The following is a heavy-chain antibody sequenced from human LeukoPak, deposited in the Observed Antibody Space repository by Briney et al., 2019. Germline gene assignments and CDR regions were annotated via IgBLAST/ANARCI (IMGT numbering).Heavy chain of an antibody. V-gene: IGHV1-69-2*01. CDR3: ASAHYDTSGSYYFDY. D-gene: IGHD3-22*01. J-gene: IGHJ4*02. Sequence: ASVKISCKASGYTFTDYYIHWVQQAPGKGLEWMGRVDPEDGEILYGAKCQGRVTITADTSTDTVYMELSSLRSEDTAVYYCASAHYDTSGSYYFDYWGQGTLVTVSS. CDR2: VDPEDGEI. CDR1: GYTFTDYY.